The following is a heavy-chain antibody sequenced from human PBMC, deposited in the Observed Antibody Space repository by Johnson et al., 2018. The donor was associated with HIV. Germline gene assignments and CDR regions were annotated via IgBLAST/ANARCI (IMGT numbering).Heavy chain of an antibody. Sequence: QVQLVESGGGVVQPGRSLRLSCAASGFTFSSYAMHWVRQAPGKGLEWVALISYDGDNKYYTDSVKGRFTISRDNSKNTVFLLLNSLRTEDTAVYYCARVRRSGWFDNDAFDFWGQGTVVTVSS. D-gene: IGHD6-19*01. CDR3: ARVRRSGWFDNDAFDF. CDR2: ISYDGDNK. CDR1: GFTFSSYA. V-gene: IGHV3-30*04. J-gene: IGHJ3*01.